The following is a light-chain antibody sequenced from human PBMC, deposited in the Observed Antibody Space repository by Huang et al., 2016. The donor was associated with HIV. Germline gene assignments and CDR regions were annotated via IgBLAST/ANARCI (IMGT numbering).Light chain of an antibody. CDR3: MQGTHWPGT. J-gene: IGKJ1*01. Sequence: DVVVTQLPLSLPFALGQPASIFCKCRQSLLSSDGNTYLNWFQQKPGQPRRRLLYQVSNRDTGVPDRFSGSGSGTHFALRINRVEAEDVAIYYCMQGTHWPGTFGQGTKMEI. CDR2: QVS. V-gene: IGKV2-30*01. CDR1: QSLLSSDGNTY.